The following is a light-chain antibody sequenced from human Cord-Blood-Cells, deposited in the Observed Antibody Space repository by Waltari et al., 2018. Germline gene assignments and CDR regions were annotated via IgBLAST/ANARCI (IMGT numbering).Light chain of an antibody. CDR3: QQANSFPYT. CDR2: AAS. V-gene: IGKV1-12*01. J-gene: IGKJ2*01. CDR1: QGISSW. Sequence: DIQRTQCPAAVSASVGDRVSITCRASQGISSWLAWYQQKPGTAPKLLIYAASSLPSGVPSRFSCSGSGTDFTLTISLLSPDDFATYCCQQANSFPYTFGQGTKLEIK.